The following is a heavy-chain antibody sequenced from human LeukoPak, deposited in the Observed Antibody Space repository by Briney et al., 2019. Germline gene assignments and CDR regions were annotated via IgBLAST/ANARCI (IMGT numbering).Heavy chain of an antibody. CDR1: GFTLSSYA. CDR2: ISSNGGST. CDR3: VKARGSGWYWDY. J-gene: IGHJ4*02. Sequence: GGSLRLSCSASGFTLSSYAMDWVRQAPGQGLEYVSAISSNGGSTYYADSVKGRFTISRDNSKNTVYLQMSSLRAEDTAVYYCVKARGSGWYWDYWGQGTLVTVSS. D-gene: IGHD6-19*01. V-gene: IGHV3-64D*06.